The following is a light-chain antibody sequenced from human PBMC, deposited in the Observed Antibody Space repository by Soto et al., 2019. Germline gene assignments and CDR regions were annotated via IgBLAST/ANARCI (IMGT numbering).Light chain of an antibody. V-gene: IGKV1-33*01. CDR1: QDISNS. J-gene: IGKJ2*03. Sequence: DIDITQSPSSLSACVGDRVTIPCQASQDISNSLNWYQQKPGKAPKLLIYDVSNLEPGVPARFSRSGSATYFTLTISSLQTEDIAKHYCKQYDNIFSFGQGT. CDR2: DVS. CDR3: KQYDNIFS.